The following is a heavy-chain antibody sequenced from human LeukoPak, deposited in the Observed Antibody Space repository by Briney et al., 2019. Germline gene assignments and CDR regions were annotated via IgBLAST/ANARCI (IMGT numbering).Heavy chain of an antibody. J-gene: IGHJ6*02. Sequence: GGSLRLSCAASGFTVSSNYMSWVRQAPGKGLEWASVIYSGGSTYYADSVKGRFTISRDNSKNTLYLQMNSLRAEDTAVYYCARDAKWANYYYYGMDVWGQGTTVTVSS. CDR3: ARDAKWANYYYYGMDV. CDR1: GFTVSSNY. CDR2: IYSGGST. D-gene: IGHD2-8*01. V-gene: IGHV3-66*02.